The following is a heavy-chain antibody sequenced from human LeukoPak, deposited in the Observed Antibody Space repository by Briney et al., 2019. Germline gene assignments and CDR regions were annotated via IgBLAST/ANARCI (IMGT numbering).Heavy chain of an antibody. V-gene: IGHV1-18*01. CDR2: ISADNGNT. J-gene: IGHJ4*02. Sequence: ASVKVPCKASGYSFTSYGISWVRQAPGQGLEWMGWISADNGNTKYAQNLQGRVTMTTDTSTSTAYMELRSLRSDDTAVYYCARGYYDSSGYPQVFDYWGQGTLVTVSS. CDR3: ARGYYDSSGYPQVFDY. CDR1: GYSFTSYG. D-gene: IGHD3-22*01.